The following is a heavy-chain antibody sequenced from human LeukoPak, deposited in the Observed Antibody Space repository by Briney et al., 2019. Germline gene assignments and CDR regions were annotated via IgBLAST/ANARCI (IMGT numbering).Heavy chain of an antibody. Sequence: PGGSLRLSCAASGFTVSSNYMSWVRLAPGKGLEWVSVIYSGGSTYYADSVKGRFTISRDNSKNTLYLQMNSLRAEDTAVYYCASSMVRGVITAFDYWGQGTLVTVSS. CDR2: IYSGGST. CDR1: GFTVSSNY. CDR3: ASSMVRGVITAFDY. V-gene: IGHV3-53*01. J-gene: IGHJ4*02. D-gene: IGHD3-10*01.